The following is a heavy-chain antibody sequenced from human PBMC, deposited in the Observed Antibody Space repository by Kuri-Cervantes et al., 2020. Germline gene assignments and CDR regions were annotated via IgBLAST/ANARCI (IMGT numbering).Heavy chain of an antibody. Sequence: GESLKISCAASGFTFSSYGMHWVRQAPGKGLEWVAVIWYDGSNKYYADSVKGRFTISRDNSKNTLYLQMNSLRAEDTAVYYCARMYYYDSSGYRSLGAYYYSMDVWGQGTTVTVSS. CDR1: GFTFSSYG. CDR3: ARMYYYDSSGYRSLGAYYYSMDV. J-gene: IGHJ6*02. D-gene: IGHD3-22*01. CDR2: IWYDGSNK. V-gene: IGHV3-33*01.